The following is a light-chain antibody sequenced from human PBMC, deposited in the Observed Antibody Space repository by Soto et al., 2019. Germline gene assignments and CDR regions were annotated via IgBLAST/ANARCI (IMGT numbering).Light chain of an antibody. CDR3: QQYNRYWT. V-gene: IGKV1-5*03. Sequence: DITMTQSPSTLSASVGDRVTITCRATQSISNSLAWYQQKPGKAPKLLIYKASSLESGVPSRFSGSGSGTEFTLTITNLQPDDFATYYCQQYNRYWTFGQGTKVEIK. CDR1: QSISNS. J-gene: IGKJ1*01. CDR2: KAS.